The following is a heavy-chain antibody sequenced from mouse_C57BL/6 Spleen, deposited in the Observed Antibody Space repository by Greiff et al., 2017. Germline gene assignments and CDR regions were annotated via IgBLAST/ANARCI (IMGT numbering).Heavy chain of an antibody. D-gene: IGHD2-4*01. Sequence: VQLQQTGPELVKPGDSVKISCKASGYSFTGYFMNWVMQSHGKSLEWIGRINPYNGDTFYNQKFKGKATLTVDKSSSTAHMELRSLTSEDAAVYYCASNNYDYVAWFAYWGQGTLVTVSA. V-gene: IGHV1-20*01. CDR3: ASNNYDYVAWFAY. J-gene: IGHJ3*01. CDR1: GYSFTGYF. CDR2: INPYNGDT.